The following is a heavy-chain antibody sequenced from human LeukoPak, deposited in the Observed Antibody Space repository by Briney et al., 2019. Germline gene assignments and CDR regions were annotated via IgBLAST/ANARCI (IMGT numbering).Heavy chain of an antibody. Sequence: SETLSLTCTVFGDSVTGYFLNWVRQPPGKGLEWIGHIYKIGTTNYNPSLKSRLTISADTSKNQFSLQLRSVTAADTAVYYCVIGVGGQPDYWGQGALVTVSS. CDR2: IYKIGTT. CDR3: VIGVGGQPDY. CDR1: GDSVTGYF. J-gene: IGHJ4*02. V-gene: IGHV4-59*02. D-gene: IGHD2-8*01.